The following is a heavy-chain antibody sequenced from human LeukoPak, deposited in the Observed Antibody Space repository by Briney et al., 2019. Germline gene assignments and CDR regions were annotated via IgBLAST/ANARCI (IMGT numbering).Heavy chain of an antibody. CDR2: ISSSGSTI. Sequence: GGSLRLSCAASGFTFGSYEMNWVRQAPGKGLEWVSYISSSGSTIYYADSVKGRFTISRDNAKNSLYLQMNSLRAEDTAVYYCARDNYYDSSGYYLYYYGMDVWGQGTTVTVSS. J-gene: IGHJ6*02. D-gene: IGHD3-22*01. CDR1: GFTFGSYE. V-gene: IGHV3-48*03. CDR3: ARDNYYDSSGYYLYYYGMDV.